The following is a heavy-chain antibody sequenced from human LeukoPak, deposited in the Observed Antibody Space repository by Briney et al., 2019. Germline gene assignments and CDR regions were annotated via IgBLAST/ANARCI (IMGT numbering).Heavy chain of an antibody. V-gene: IGHV3-30-3*01. D-gene: IGHD1-26*01. CDR1: GFIFSSYA. CDR3: AGELLLGY. Sequence: GGSLRLSCAASGFIFSSYAMHWVRQAPGKGLEWVAVISYDGSNKYYADSVKGRFTISRDNSKNTLYLQMNSLRAEDTAVYYCAGELLLGYWGQGTLVTVSS. CDR2: ISYDGSNK. J-gene: IGHJ4*02.